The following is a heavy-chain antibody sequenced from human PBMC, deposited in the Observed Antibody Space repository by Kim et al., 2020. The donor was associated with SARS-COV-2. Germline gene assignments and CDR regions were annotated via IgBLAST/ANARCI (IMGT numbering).Heavy chain of an antibody. J-gene: IGHJ5*02. CDR2: IGSDGSAS. D-gene: IGHD3-10*01. Sequence: GGSLRLSCVASGFTFSNYWMNWVRQVPGKGLVWISRIGSDGSASRYADSVKGRFTISRDSAKNTLYLQMNSLRVEDTAVYYCARGTSHAFDRWGQGSLVTVSS. CDR3: ARGTSHAFDR. V-gene: IGHV3-74*01. CDR1: GFTFSNYW.